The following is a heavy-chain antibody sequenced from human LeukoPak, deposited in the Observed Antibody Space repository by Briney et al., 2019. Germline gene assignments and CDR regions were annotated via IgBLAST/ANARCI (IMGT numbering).Heavy chain of an antibody. CDR1: GFTFSSYG. Sequence: PGRSLRLSCAASGFTFSSYGMHWVRQAPGKGLEWVAVMWYDGSNKYYADSVKGRFTISRDNSKNTLYLQMNSLRAEDTAVYYCAKILRFGGVTGIDYWAREPWSPSPQ. J-gene: IGHJ4*02. CDR2: MWYDGSNK. D-gene: IGHD3-16*01. CDR3: AKILRFGGVTGIDY. V-gene: IGHV3-33*06.